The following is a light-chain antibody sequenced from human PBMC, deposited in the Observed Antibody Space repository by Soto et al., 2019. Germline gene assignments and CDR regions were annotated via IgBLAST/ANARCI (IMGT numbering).Light chain of an antibody. Sequence: DIQMTQSPSSLSASVGDRVTIACRASQSIAGYLNWYRQKPWKAPELLIYATSNLHSGVTPTISGSGSGADFNLTISSLQPDDFATYFCQQSFNNPTFGPGTKVDVK. CDR3: QQSFNNPT. J-gene: IGKJ3*01. CDR2: ATS. V-gene: IGKV1-39*01. CDR1: QSIAGY.